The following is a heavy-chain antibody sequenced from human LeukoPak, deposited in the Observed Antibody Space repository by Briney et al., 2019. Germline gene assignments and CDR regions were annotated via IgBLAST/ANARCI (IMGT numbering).Heavy chain of an antibody. D-gene: IGHD6-13*01. J-gene: IGHJ4*02. CDR1: GFTFSSYS. Sequence: GGSLRLSCAASGFTFSSYSMNWVRQAPGKGVEWVSYISSSSSTIYYADSVKGRFTISRDNAKNSLYLQMNSLRAEDTAVYYCARAKRYSSTFYYFVYWGQGTLVTVSS. CDR2: ISSSSSTI. V-gene: IGHV3-48*04. CDR3: ARAKRYSSTFYYFVY.